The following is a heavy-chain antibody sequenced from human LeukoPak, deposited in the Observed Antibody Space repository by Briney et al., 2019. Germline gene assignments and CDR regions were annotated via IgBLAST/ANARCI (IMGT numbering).Heavy chain of an antibody. J-gene: IGHJ4*02. CDR1: GYTFTGYY. D-gene: IGHD3-10*01. Sequence: GASVKVSCKASGYTFTGYYMHWVRQAPGQGLEWMGWINPNSGGTNHAQKFQGRVTMTRDTSISTAYMELSRLRSDDTAVYYCARDRPLDADDYYGFYYFDYWGQGTLDTVSS. CDR2: INPNSGGT. CDR3: ARDRPLDADDYYGFYYFDY. V-gene: IGHV1-2*02.